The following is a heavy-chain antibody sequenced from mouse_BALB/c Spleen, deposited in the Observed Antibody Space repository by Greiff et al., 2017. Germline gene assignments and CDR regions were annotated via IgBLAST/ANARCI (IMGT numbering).Heavy chain of an antibody. CDR2: IDPANGNT. J-gene: IGHJ4*01. CDR1: GFNIKDTY. CDR3: ARGCDVGYYAMDY. V-gene: IGHV14-3*02. Sequence: VQLQQSGAELVKPGASVKLSCTASGFNIKDTYMHWVKQRPEQGLEWIGRIDPANGNTKYDPKFQGKATITADTSSNTAYLQLSSRTSEDTAVYYCARGCDVGYYAMDYWGQGTSVTVSS.